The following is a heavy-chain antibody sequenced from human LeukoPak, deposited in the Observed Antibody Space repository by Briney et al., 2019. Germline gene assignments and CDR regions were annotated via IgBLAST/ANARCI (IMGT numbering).Heavy chain of an antibody. CDR1: GFTFSRYS. J-gene: IGHJ6*04. CDR2: ISSGSSYI. CDR3: AREWDA. V-gene: IGHV3-21*01. Sequence: GGSLRLSCAASGFTFSRYSMNWVRQAPGKGLEWVSSISSGSSYIYYADSVKGRFTISRDNAKNSVYLQMHSLRVEDTAVYYCAREWDAWGKGTTVTVSS.